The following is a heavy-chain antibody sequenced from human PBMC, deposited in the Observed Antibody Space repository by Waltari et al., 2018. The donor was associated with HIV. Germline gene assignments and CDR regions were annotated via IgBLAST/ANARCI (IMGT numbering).Heavy chain of an antibody. V-gene: IGHV3-7*01. CDR1: GFPFSNYW. J-gene: IGHJ4*02. D-gene: IGHD3-3*01. CDR2: IKQDGSEK. Sequence: EVQLVESGGGLVQPGGSLRLSCVASGFPFSNYWMSWVRQAPGKGMEWVGNIKQDGSEKYYVDSVKGRFTIARDNDKNSVDLQMNSLGAEDTAVYYCARDGGRRGPFGYWGQGTLVTVSA. CDR3: ARDGGRRGPFGY.